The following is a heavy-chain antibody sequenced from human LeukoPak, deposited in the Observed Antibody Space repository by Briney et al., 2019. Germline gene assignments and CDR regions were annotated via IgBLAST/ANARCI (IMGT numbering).Heavy chain of an antibody. CDR1: GFTFSSCG. D-gene: IGHD2-2*01. Sequence: PGGSLRLSCAASGFTFSSCGMHWVRQAPGKGLEWVAVIWYDGSNKYYADSVKGRFTISRDNSKNTLYLQMNSLRAEDTAVYYCARELNYCSSTSCYLNYYGMDVWGQGTTVTVSS. CDR2: IWYDGSNK. CDR3: ARELNYCSSTSCYLNYYGMDV. V-gene: IGHV3-33*01. J-gene: IGHJ6*02.